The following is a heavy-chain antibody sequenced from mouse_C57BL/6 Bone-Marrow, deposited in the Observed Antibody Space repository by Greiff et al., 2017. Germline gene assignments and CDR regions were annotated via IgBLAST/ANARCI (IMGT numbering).Heavy chain of an antibody. CDR2: INPNNGGT. CDR3: ARKLGYAMDY. CDR1: GYTFTDYN. V-gene: IGHV1-22*01. D-gene: IGHD3-3*01. J-gene: IGHJ4*01. Sequence: VQLKESGPELVKPGASVKMSCKASGYTFTDYNMHWVKQSHGKSLEWIGYINPNNGGTSYNQKFKGKATLTVNKSSSTAYMELRSLTSEDSAVYYCARKLGYAMDYWGQGTSVTVSS.